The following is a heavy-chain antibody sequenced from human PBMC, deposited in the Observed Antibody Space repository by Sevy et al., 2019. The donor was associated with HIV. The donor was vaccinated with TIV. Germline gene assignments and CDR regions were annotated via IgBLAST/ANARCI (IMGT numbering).Heavy chain of an antibody. CDR3: ARDHRGLYAFDI. J-gene: IGHJ3*02. CDR2: ISSSSSYI. CDR1: GFTFSSYS. D-gene: IGHD2-15*01. Sequence: GGSLRLSCAASGFTFSSYSMNWVRQAPGKGLEWVSSISSSSSYIYYADSVKDRFTISRDNAKNSLYLQMNSLRAEDTAVYYCARDHRGLYAFDIWGQGTMVTVSS. V-gene: IGHV3-21*01.